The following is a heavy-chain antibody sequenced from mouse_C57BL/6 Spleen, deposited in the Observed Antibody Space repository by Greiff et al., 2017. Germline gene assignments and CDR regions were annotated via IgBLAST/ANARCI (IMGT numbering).Heavy chain of an antibody. D-gene: IGHD2-1*01. CDR2: IYPGSGST. J-gene: IGHJ2*01. CDR1: GYTFTSYW. CDR3: AKIYYGNLYFDY. V-gene: IGHV1-55*01. Sequence: VQLQQPGAELVKPGASVKMSCKASGYTFTSYWITWVKQRPGQGLAWIGDIYPGSGSTNYNEKFKSKATLTVDTSSSTAYMQLSSLTSEDSAVYYCAKIYYGNLYFDYWGQGTTLTVSS.